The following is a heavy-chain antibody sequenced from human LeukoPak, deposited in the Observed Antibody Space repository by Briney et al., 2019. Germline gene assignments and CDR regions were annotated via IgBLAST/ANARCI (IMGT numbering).Heavy chain of an antibody. D-gene: IGHD2-2*01. CDR1: GGSISSSNW. J-gene: IGHJ5*02. V-gene: IGHV4-4*02. CDR3: ARDSSSNWFDP. Sequence: PSETLSLTCAVSGGSISSSNWWSWVRQSPGKGLEWIGEINHSGSTNYNPSLKSRVTISVEKSKNQFSLKLSSVTAADTAVYYCARDSSSNWFDPWGQGTLVTVSS. CDR2: INHSGST.